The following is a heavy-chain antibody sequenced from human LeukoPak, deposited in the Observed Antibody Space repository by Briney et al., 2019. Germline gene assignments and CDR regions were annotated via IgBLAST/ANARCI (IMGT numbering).Heavy chain of an antibody. D-gene: IGHD5-24*01. CDR2: IIPILGIA. CDR3: ARGVRGGYNWGNSDAFDI. CDR1: GGTFSSYA. J-gene: IGHJ3*02. V-gene: IGHV1-69*10. Sequence: SVTVSCKASGGTFSSYAMSWVRQAPGQGLEWMGRIIPILGIANYAQKLQGRVTMTTDTSTSTAYMELSSLRSDDTAVYYCARGVRGGYNWGNSDAFDIWGQGTMVTVSS.